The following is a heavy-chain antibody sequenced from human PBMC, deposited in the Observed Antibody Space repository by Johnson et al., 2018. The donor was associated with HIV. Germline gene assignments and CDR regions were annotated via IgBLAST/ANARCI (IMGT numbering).Heavy chain of an antibody. CDR3: ASARQQLVRVLDAFDI. CDR2: ISSSGSTI. D-gene: IGHD6-13*01. J-gene: IGHJ3*02. V-gene: IGHV3-48*04. Sequence: VQLLESGGGVVQPGGSLRLSCAASGFTFSSYGMHWVRQAPGKGLEWVSYISSSGSTIYYADSVKGRFTISRDNAKNTLYLQMNSLRAEDTAVYYCASARQQLVRVLDAFDIWGQGTMVTVSS. CDR1: GFTFSSYG.